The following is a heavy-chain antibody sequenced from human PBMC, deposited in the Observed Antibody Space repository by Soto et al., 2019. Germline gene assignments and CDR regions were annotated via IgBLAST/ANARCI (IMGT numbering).Heavy chain of an antibody. CDR1: GFTFSSYG. J-gene: IGHJ5*02. D-gene: IGHD2-21*02. V-gene: IGHV3-30*18. CDR3: AKLEICGGDCYYPWFDP. Sequence: HPGGSLRLSCAASGFTFSSYGMHWVRQAPGKGLEWVAVISYDGSNKYYADSVKGRFTISRDNSKNTLYLQMNSLRAEDTAVYYCAKLEICGGDCYYPWFDPWGQGTLVTVSS. CDR2: ISYDGSNK.